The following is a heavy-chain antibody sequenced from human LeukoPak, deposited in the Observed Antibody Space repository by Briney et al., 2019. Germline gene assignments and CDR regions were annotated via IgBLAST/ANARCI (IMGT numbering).Heavy chain of an antibody. J-gene: IGHJ4*02. D-gene: IGHD3-22*01. CDR2: ISYDGSNK. CDR3: AKPPTHSSGLVFDY. CDR1: GFTFSSYG. V-gene: IGHV3-30*18. Sequence: GGSLRLSCAASGFTFSSYGMHWVRQAPGKELEWVAVISYDGSNKYYADSVKGRFTISRDNSKNTLYLQMNSLRAEDTAVYYCAKPPTHSSGLVFDYWGQGTLVTVSS.